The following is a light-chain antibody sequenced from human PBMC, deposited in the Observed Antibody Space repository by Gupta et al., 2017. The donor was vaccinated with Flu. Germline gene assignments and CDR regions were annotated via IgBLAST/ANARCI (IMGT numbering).Light chain of an antibody. CDR1: QNVGSH. V-gene: IGKV3D-15*03. CDR2: DAA. J-gene: IGKJ1*01. Sequence: LMTELPASGSVSAGETVTLSIRARQNVGSHLAWYQLKPGQGPRLLIYDAAMRAAGIAARFSGSGSGTDFTLTISTRQTEDFALYVCQRYHNWPPWTFGQGTKVEIK. CDR3: QRYHNWPPWT.